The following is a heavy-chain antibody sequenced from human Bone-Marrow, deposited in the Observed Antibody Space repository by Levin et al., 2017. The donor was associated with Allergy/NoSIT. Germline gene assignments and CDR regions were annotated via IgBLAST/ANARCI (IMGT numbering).Heavy chain of an antibody. CDR1: GYSLTELS. CDR2: LHPEGGEI. CDR3: ATVPPNPDYVYAMDV. J-gene: IGHJ6*02. V-gene: IGHV1-24*01. Sequence: GESLKISCKVSGYSLTELSMQWVRQAPGKGLEWMGGLHPEGGEILYAQKFQGRVTMTEDTSTDTAYVEFSSLRSEDTAVYYCATVPPNPDYVYAMDVWGQGTTVTVSS. D-gene: IGHD3-16*01.